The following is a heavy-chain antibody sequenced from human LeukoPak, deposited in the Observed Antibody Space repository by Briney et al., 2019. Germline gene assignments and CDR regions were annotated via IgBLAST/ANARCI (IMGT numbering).Heavy chain of an antibody. V-gene: IGHV3-73*01. CDR3: TRRGDGDYGDY. CDR2: IKSKANNYAT. J-gene: IGHJ4*02. Sequence: GGSLRLSCAASGFTFSGSAMHWVRQASGKGLEWVGRIKSKANNYATAYAASVKGRFTVSRDDSENTAFLQMNSLKTEDTAVYYCTRRGDGDYGDYWGQGTLVTVSS. CDR1: GFTFSGSA. D-gene: IGHD4-17*01.